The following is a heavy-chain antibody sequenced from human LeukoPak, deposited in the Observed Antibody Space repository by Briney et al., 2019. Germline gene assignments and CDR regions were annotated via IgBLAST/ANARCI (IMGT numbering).Heavy chain of an antibody. CDR3: ARVSGYDWESFYDY. Sequence: SETLSLTCTVSGGFISSSNSHWGWIRQPPGKGLEWIGYIYYSGSTNYNPSLKSRVTISVDTSKNQFSLKLSSVTAADTAMYYCARVSGYDWESFYDYWGQGSLVTVSS. V-gene: IGHV4-61*05. D-gene: IGHD5-12*01. J-gene: IGHJ4*02. CDR1: GGFISSSNSH. CDR2: IYYSGST.